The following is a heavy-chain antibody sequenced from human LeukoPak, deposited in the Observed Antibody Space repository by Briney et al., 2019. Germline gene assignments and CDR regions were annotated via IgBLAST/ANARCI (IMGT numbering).Heavy chain of an antibody. Sequence: PSETLSLTCAVYGGSFSGYYWSWIRQPPGKGLEWIGEINHSGRTGYNPSPKSRATISVDTSKNQVSLKVSSVTAADTAVYYCVGAPSGFYYGMDVWGQGTTVTVSS. D-gene: IGHD6-25*01. J-gene: IGHJ6*02. V-gene: IGHV4-34*01. CDR1: GGSFSGYY. CDR2: INHSGRT. CDR3: VGAPSGFYYGMDV.